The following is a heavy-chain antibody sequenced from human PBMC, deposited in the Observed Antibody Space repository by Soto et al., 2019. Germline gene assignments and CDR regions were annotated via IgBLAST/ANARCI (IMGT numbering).Heavy chain of an antibody. CDR3: ARTYYYDSGVYYLDY. CDR1: GGSISSGGYS. J-gene: IGHJ4*02. Sequence: PSETLSLTCAVSGGSISSGGYSWSWIRQPPGTGLEWIGYIYHSGSTYYNPSLKSRVTISVDRSKNQFSLKLSSVTAADTAGYYCARTYYYDSGVYYLDYWGQGTLVTVSS. D-gene: IGHD3-22*01. V-gene: IGHV4-30-2*01. CDR2: IYHSGST.